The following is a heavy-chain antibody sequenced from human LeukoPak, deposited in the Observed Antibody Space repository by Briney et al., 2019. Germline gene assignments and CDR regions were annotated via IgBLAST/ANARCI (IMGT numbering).Heavy chain of an antibody. CDR1: GFTFDDYA. CDR2: ISWNSGSI. D-gene: IGHD1-26*01. CDR3: AKGRVGALDY. J-gene: IGHJ4*02. Sequence: GGSLRLSCAASGFTFDDYAMHWVRQAPGKGLEWVSGISWNSGSIGYADSVKGRFTISRDNAKNSLYLQMNSLRAEDMALYYCAKGRVGALDYWGQGTLVTVSS. V-gene: IGHV3-9*03.